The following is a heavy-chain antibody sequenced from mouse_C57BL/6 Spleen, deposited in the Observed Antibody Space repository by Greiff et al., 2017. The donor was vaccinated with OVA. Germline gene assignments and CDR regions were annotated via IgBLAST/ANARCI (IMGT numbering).Heavy chain of an antibody. Sequence: VQLQQPGAELVRPGSSVKLSCKASDYTFTSYWMHWVKQRPIQGLEWIGNIDPSDSETHYNQKFKDKATLTVDKSSSTAYMQLSSLTSEDSAVYYCARGDYDYAMDYWGQGTSVTVSS. CDR2: IDPSDSET. V-gene: IGHV1-52*01. CDR3: ARGDYDYAMDY. J-gene: IGHJ4*01. D-gene: IGHD2-4*01. CDR1: DYTFTSYW.